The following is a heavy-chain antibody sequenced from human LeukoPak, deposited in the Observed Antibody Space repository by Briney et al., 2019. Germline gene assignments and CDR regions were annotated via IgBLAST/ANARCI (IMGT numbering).Heavy chain of an antibody. CDR2: INPNSGGT. CDR1: GYTFTCYY. D-gene: IGHD3-22*01. CDR3: ARVWGYYDSSGYSGLDY. J-gene: IGHJ4*02. V-gene: IGHV1-2*02. Sequence: GASVKASCKASGYTFTCYYMHWVRQAPGQGLEWMGWINPNSGGTNYAQKFQGRVTMTRDTSISTAYMELSRLRSDDTAVYYCARVWGYYDSSGYSGLDYGGQGTLVTVS.